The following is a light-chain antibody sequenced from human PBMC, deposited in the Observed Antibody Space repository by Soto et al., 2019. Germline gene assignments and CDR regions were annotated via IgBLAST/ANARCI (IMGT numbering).Light chain of an antibody. CDR1: QSISSW. V-gene: IGKV1-5*03. CDR2: KAS. CDR3: QQYNIYPWS. Sequence: DIQMTQSPSTVSASVGDRVTITCRASQSISSWLAWYQQKPGKAPNLLIYKASSLESGVPSRFSGSGSVTEFTLTISRLHPDDFETYYCQQYNIYPWSFGQGTKVEIK. J-gene: IGKJ1*01.